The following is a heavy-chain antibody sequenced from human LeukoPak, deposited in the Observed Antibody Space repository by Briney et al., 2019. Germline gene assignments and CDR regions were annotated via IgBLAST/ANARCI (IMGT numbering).Heavy chain of an antibody. CDR2: INPNSGGT. J-gene: IGHJ6*03. V-gene: IGHV1-2*02. D-gene: IGHD3-10*01. CDR1: GYTFTGYY. CDR3: ARARGVKGYYYYYMDV. Sequence: GASVKVSCKASGYTFTGYYMHWVRQAPGQGLEWMGWINPNSGGTNYAQKFQGRVTMTGDTSISTAYMELSRLRSDDPAVYYCARARGVKGYYYYYMDVWGKGTTVTISS.